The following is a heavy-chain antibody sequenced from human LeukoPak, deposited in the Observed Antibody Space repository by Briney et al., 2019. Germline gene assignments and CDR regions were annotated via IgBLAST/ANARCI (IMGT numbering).Heavy chain of an antibody. Sequence: SETLSLTCTVSGGSISSSSYYWGWIRQPPGKGPAWIGSIYYSGTTYYNPSLKSRVTISVDTSKNQFSMKLSPVTAADTAVYYCARSVDYYDSSGAFDIWGQGTMVTVSS. V-gene: IGHV4-39*01. J-gene: IGHJ3*02. D-gene: IGHD3-22*01. CDR3: ARSVDYYDSSGAFDI. CDR2: IYYSGTT. CDR1: GGSISSSSYY.